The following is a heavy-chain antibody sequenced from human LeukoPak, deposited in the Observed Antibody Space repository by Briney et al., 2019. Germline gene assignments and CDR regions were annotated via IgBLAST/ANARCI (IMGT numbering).Heavy chain of an antibody. V-gene: IGHV3-30*09. Sequence: PGRSLRLSCAASGFTFTTYAMYWVRQAPGKGLEWVAAISYDGSNKYYADSVKGRFAISRDNSKNTLYLQMDSLRTEDTAVYYCAKARNYYDSSGILDYWGQGTLVTVSS. CDR2: ISYDGSNK. D-gene: IGHD3-22*01. J-gene: IGHJ4*02. CDR3: AKARNYYDSSGILDY. CDR1: GFTFTTYA.